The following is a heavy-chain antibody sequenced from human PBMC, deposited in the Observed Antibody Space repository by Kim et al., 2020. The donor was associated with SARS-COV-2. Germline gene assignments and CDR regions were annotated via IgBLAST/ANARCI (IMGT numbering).Heavy chain of an antibody. CDR3: GRHRSGWNDNWFDP. V-gene: IGHV1-8*01. J-gene: IGHJ5*02. CDR2: MNPKSGNT. Sequence: ASVKVSCKASGYTFTEYDINWVRQAAGQGPEWMGWMNPKSGNTGYAQKFQGRVTMTREISIKTAYMELRSLRSDDTAVYFCGRHRSGWNDNWFDPWGQGTLVTVSS. D-gene: IGHD6-19*01. CDR1: GYTFTEYD.